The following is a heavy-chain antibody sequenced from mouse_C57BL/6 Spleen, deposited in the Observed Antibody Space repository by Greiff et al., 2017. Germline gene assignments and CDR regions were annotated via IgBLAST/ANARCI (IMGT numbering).Heavy chain of an antibody. V-gene: IGHV1-69*01. J-gene: IGHJ3*01. CDR1: GYTFTSYW. CDR3: ARGFAY. CDR2: IDPSDSYT. Sequence: VQVVESGAELVMPGASVKLSCKASGYTFTSYWMHWVKQRPGQGLEWIGEIDPSDSYTNYNQKFKGKSTLTVDKSSSTAYMQLSSLTSEDSAVYYCARGFAYWGQGTLVTVSA.